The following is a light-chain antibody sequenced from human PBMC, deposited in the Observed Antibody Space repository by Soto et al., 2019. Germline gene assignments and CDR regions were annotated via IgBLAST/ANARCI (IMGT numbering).Light chain of an antibody. CDR1: QGISNY. CDR2: AAS. J-gene: IGKJ3*01. V-gene: IGKV1-27*01. CDR3: QEYNSALRLT. Sequence: DIQMTQSPSSLSASVGDTVTITCRASQGISNYLAWYQQKPGKVPKLLIYAASTLQSGVPSRFSGSGSGTHFTLTISSLQPEDVASYYCQEYNSALRLTFGPGTKVDVK.